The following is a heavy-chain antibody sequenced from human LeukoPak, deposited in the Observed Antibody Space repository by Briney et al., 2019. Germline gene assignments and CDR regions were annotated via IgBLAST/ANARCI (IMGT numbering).Heavy chain of an antibody. V-gene: IGHV3-21*01. J-gene: IGHJ6*04. CDR1: GFTFSSYN. D-gene: IGHD5-18*01. Sequence: GGSLRLSCAASGFTFSSYNMNWVRQAPGEGLEWVSSISSSSSYIYYADSVKGRFTISRDNAKNSLYLQMNSLRADDTAVYYCARDLNIYGVFGMDVWGKGTTVTISS. CDR2: ISSSSSYI. CDR3: ARDLNIYGVFGMDV.